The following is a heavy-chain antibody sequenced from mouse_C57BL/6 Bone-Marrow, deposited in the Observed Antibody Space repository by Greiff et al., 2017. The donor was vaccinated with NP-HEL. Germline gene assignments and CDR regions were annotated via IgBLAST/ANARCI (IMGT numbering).Heavy chain of an antibody. Sequence: LQESGPELVKPGASVKISCKASGYAFSSSWMNWVKQRPGKGLEWIGRIYPGDGDTNYNGKFKGKATLTADKSSSTAYMQLSSLTSEDSAVYFCARTYYSNYVRLFAYWGQGTLVTVSA. CDR1: GYAFSSSW. CDR3: ARTYYSNYVRLFAY. CDR2: IYPGDGDT. J-gene: IGHJ3*01. V-gene: IGHV1-82*01. D-gene: IGHD2-5*01.